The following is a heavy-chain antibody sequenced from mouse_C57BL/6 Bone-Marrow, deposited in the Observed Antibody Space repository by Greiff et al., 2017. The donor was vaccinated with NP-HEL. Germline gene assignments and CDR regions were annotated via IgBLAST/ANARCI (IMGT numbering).Heavy chain of an antibody. J-gene: IGHJ3*01. Sequence: GVDFSRYWMSWVRRAPGKGLEWIGEINPDSSTINYAPSLKDKFIISRDNAKNTLYLQMSKVRSEDTALYYCARRENWDEFAYWGQGTLVTVSA. CDR3: ARRENWDEFAY. V-gene: IGHV4-1*01. CDR2: INPDSSTI. CDR1: GVDFSRYW. D-gene: IGHD4-1*01.